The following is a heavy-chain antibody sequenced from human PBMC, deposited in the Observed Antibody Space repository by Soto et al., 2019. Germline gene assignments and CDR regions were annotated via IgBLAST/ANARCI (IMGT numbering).Heavy chain of an antibody. CDR2: IGAYNGDT. CDR1: GYTFTNYG. CDR3: ARVLGTLRDY. D-gene: IGHD1-1*01. J-gene: IGHJ4*02. Sequence: GASVKVSCKASGYTFTNYGITWVRQAPGQGLEWMGWIGAYNGDTHYTERFQGRVTMTTDTSTSTAYMELSSLRSDDTAVYYCARVLGTLRDYWGQGTLVTVSS. V-gene: IGHV1-18*01.